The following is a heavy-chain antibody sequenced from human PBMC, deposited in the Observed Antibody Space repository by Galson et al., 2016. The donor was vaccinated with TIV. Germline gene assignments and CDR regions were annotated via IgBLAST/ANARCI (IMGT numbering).Heavy chain of an antibody. CDR3: TRDGVVDASMNYYYYYYLDV. J-gene: IGHJ6*03. CDR1: GFTFDDYA. V-gene: IGHV3-20*04. Sequence: SLRLSCAASGFTFDDYAMTWVRQVPGKGLEWVSGINWNGVSTDYAESVKGRFTISRDNAKNTLYLQMNSLRAEDTALYYGTRDGVVDASMNYYYYYYLDVWGKGTTVTASS. D-gene: IGHD2-15*01. CDR2: INWNGVST.